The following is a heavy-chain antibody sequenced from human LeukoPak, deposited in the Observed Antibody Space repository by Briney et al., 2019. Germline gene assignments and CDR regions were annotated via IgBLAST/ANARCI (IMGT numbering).Heavy chain of an antibody. V-gene: IGHV3-23*01. D-gene: IGHD7-27*01. CDR1: GFNFSTYA. J-gene: IGHJ4*02. Sequence: GGPLRLSCAVSGFNFSTYAMMWVRQTPGKGLEWVSTIGQIDNTYYADSVKGRFTISRDTSKNTLYLQMNSLRGEDTAIYFCAKYSRTGDPFDYWGQGTLVAVSS. CDR2: IGQIDNT. CDR3: AKYSRTGDPFDY.